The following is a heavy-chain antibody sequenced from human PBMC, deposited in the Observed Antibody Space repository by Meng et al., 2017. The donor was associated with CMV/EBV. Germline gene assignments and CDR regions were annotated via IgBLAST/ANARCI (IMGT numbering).Heavy chain of an antibody. CDR3: ASGKYYYGSGSYYNPYY. V-gene: IGHV4-61*01. CDR1: GGSSSSGSYY. J-gene: IGHJ4*02. D-gene: IGHD3-10*01. CDR2: IYYSVST. Sequence: SETLSLPCTVSGGSSSSGSYYWSWIRQPPGKGLEWIGYIYYSVSTNYNPSLKSRVTISVDTSKNQFSLKLSSVTAADTAVYYCASGKYYYGSGSYYNPYYWGQGTLVTVSS.